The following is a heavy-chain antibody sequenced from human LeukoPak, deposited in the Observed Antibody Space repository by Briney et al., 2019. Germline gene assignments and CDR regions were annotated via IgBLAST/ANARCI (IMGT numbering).Heavy chain of an antibody. Sequence: PGGSLRLSCAASGFTFSSYGMHWVRQAPGKGLEWVAVIWYDGSNKYYADSVKGRFTISRDNSKNTLYLQMNSLRAEDTAVYYCARDGWDSSNYYYYYMDVWGKGTTVTVSS. CDR3: ARDGWDSSNYYYYYMDV. J-gene: IGHJ6*03. V-gene: IGHV3-33*01. CDR1: GFTFSSYG. D-gene: IGHD6-13*01. CDR2: IWYDGSNK.